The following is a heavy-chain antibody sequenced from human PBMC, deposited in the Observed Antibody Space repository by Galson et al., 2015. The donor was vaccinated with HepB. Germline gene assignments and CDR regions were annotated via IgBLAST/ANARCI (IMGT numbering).Heavy chain of an antibody. CDR3: TTSYSEGGPYAFDI. J-gene: IGHJ3*02. V-gene: IGHV3-15*07. CDR2: IKSKTDGGTT. Sequence: SLRLSCAASGFTFSNAWMNWVRQAPGKGLEWVGRIKSKTDGGTTDDAAPVKGRFTISRDDSKNTLYLQMNSLKTEDTAVYYCTTSYSEGGPYAFDIWGQGTMVTVSS. CDR1: GFTFSNAW. D-gene: IGHD2-15*01.